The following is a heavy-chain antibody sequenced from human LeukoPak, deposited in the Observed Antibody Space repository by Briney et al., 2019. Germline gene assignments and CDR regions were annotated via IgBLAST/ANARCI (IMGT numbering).Heavy chain of an antibody. J-gene: IGHJ4*02. CDR3: ARYLPIAPTRLGY. V-gene: IGHV3-33*01. CDR2: ICYDGSNK. CDR1: GLTFSRYG. D-gene: IGHD3-16*01. Sequence: GCAVRLSCAETGLTFSRYGMHWVRQAPGQGLERVAVICYDGSNKYYADSVKGRFTISRDNSKNTLYLQMNSLRAEDTAVYYCARYLPIAPTRLGYSGQGTLVAVSS.